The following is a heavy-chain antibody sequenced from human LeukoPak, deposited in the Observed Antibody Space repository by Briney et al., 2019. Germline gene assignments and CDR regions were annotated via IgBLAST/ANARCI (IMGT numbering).Heavy chain of an antibody. J-gene: IGHJ5*02. Sequence: GASVKVSCKASGYTFTAYYIHWLRQAPGQGLEWMGWINPNSGGTNYAQKFQGRVTMTRDTSISTAYMELSRLRSDDTAVYYCAREGGDYYDSSGYLNWFDPWGQGTLVTVSS. V-gene: IGHV1-2*02. CDR1: GYTFTAYY. CDR2: INPNSGGT. D-gene: IGHD3-22*01. CDR3: AREGGDYYDSSGYLNWFDP.